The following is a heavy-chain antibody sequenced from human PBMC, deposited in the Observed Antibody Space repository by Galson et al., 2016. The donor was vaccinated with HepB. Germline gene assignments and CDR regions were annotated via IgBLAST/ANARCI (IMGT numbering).Heavy chain of an antibody. CDR3: RYGMDV. J-gene: IGHJ6*02. V-gene: IGHV3-15*01. CDR1: GFTFSNAW. CDR2: IKRKTDGGTT. Sequence: SLRLSCAASGFTFSNAWMSWVRQAPGKGLEWVGRIKRKTDGGTTDYAAPVKGRFSNSRDASKNTLYLQMNSRKTEYTAVYYCRYGMDVWDQGTTVTVSS.